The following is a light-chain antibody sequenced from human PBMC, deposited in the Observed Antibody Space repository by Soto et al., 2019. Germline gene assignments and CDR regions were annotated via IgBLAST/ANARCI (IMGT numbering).Light chain of an antibody. Sequence: EIVLTQSPGTLSLSPGERATLSCRASQSVSSSYLAWYQQKPGQAPRLLIYGASSRATGIPDGFSGSGSGTDFTLTISRLEPEDFAVYYCQQYGSSPRYTFGQGTKVDIK. J-gene: IGKJ2*01. CDR1: QSVSSSY. CDR3: QQYGSSPRYT. V-gene: IGKV3-20*01. CDR2: GAS.